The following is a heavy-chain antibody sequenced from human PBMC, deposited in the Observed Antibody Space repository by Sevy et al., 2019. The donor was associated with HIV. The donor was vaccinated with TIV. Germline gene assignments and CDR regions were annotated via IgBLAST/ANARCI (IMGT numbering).Heavy chain of an antibody. CDR2: TSYDGSNK. CDR3: ARGGGDGYKDPPFDY. V-gene: IGHV3-30-3*01. D-gene: IGHD5-12*01. Sequence: GESLKISCAASGFTFSSYAMHWVRQAPGKGLEWVAVTSYDGSNKYYADSVKGRFTISRDNSKNTLYLQMNSLRAEDTAVYYCARGGGDGYKDPPFDYWGQGTLVTVSS. CDR1: GFTFSSYA. J-gene: IGHJ4*02.